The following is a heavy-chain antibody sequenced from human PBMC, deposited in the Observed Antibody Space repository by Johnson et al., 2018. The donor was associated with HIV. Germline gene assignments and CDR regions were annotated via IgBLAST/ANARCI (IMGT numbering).Heavy chain of an antibody. CDR2: ISYDGSNK. J-gene: IGHJ3*02. CDR3: AKEGWAAAQEGWGAFDI. V-gene: IGHV3-30*18. D-gene: IGHD6-13*01. Sequence: QVQLVESGGGLVQPGGSLRLSCAASGFTFSSYWMSWVRQAPGKGLEWVAVISYDGSNKYYADSVKGRFTISRDNSKNTLYLQMNSLRAEDTAVYYCAKEGWAAAQEGWGAFDIWGQGTMVTVSS. CDR1: GFTFSSYW.